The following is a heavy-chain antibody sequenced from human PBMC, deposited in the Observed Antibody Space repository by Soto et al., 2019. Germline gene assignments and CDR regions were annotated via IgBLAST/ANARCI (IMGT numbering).Heavy chain of an antibody. CDR1: GYSLTSYW. V-gene: IGHV5-51*01. CDR2: IYPGDSDT. J-gene: IGHJ3*02. Sequence: GESLKISCKGSGYSLTSYWIGWVRQMPGKGLEWMGTIYPGDSDTRYSPSFQGQVTISADKSISTAYLQWSSLKASDTAMYYCARHTERDGYNYVFDIWGQGTMVTVSS. CDR3: ARHTERDGYNYVFDI. D-gene: IGHD5-12*01.